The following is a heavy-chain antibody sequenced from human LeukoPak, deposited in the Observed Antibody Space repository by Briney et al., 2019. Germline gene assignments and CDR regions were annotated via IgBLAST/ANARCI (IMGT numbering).Heavy chain of an antibody. V-gene: IGHV1-46*01. Sequence: ASVKVSCKASGYIFTSYYIHWVRQAPGQGPVWMGILNPSGGSTTYAQKFQGRVSMTSDMSTSTIYVELSSLTSEDTALYYCARESGFCSDGACNPDHWGQGTLVTVSS. CDR3: ARESGFCSDGACNPDH. J-gene: IGHJ4*02. D-gene: IGHD2-15*01. CDR1: GYIFTSYY. CDR2: LNPSGGST.